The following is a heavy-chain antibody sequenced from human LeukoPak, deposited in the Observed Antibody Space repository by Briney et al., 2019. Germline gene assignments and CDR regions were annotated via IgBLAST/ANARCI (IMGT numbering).Heavy chain of an antibody. CDR2: IKQDGSEK. CDR1: RFTFSYFW. Sequence: GGSLRLSCAASRFTFSYFWMSWVRQAPGKGLEWVASIKQDGSEKYYVDSVKGRFTISRDNSKNTLYLQMNSLRAEDTAVYYCLRPINDIVVVPAAIKYYYYMDVWGKGTTVTVSS. CDR3: LRPINDIVVVPAAIKYYYYMDV. J-gene: IGHJ6*03. V-gene: IGHV3-7*01. D-gene: IGHD2-2*02.